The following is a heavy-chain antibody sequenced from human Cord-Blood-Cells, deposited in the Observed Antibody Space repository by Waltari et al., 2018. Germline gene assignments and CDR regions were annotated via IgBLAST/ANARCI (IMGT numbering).Heavy chain of an antibody. CDR1: GFSLSTSGVG. CDR3: AHSKSGNWNWDLLDY. D-gene: IGHD1-7*01. J-gene: IGHJ4*02. CDR2: IYWNDDK. V-gene: IGHV2-5*01. Sequence: QITLKESGPTLVKPTQTLTLTCTFSGFSLSTSGVGVGWIRQPPGKALEWLALIYWNDDKRYSPSLKSRLTITKDTSKNQVVLTMTNMDPVDTATYYCAHSKSGNWNWDLLDYWGQGTLVTVSS.